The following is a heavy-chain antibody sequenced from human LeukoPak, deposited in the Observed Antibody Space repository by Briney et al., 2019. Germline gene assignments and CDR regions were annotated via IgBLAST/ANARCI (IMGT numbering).Heavy chain of an antibody. CDR1: NGSFSGDY. V-gene: IGHV4-34*01. D-gene: IGHD3-16*01. Sequence: SETLSLTCAVYNGSFSGDYWSWIRQSPEKGLEWIGEVNHGGDTNYNPSLRSRVTISLDTSKTHFSLNLRSVTAADAAVYNCARAAWNGGGGFDPWGQGTLVTVSS. CDR2: VNHGGDT. J-gene: IGHJ5*02. CDR3: ARAAWNGGGGFDP.